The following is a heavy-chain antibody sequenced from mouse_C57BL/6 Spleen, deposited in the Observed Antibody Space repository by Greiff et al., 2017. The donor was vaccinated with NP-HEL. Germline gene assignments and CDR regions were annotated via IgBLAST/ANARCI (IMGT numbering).Heavy chain of an antibody. D-gene: IGHD1-1*01. CDR1: GYTFTDYY. CDR2: INPNDGGT. V-gene: IGHV1-26*01. CDR3: ARGGGISSYERDYAMGD. J-gene: IGHJ4*01. Sequence: VQLQQSGPELVKPGASVKISCKASGYTFTDYYMNWVKQSHGKSLEWIGDINPNDGGTSYNQKFKGKATLTVDKSSSTAYMELRSLTSEESAVYYCARGGGISSYERDYAMGDWGQGTSVTVAS.